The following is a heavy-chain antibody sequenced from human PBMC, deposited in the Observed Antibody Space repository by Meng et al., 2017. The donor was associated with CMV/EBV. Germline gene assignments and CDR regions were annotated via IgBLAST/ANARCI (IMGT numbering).Heavy chain of an antibody. J-gene: IGHJ4*02. Sequence: TCAVYGGSFSGYYGSWIRQPPGKGMGWIGEINHSGSTNYNPSLKSRVTISVDTSKNQFSLKLSSVTAADTAVYYRARQQLVPTTFDYWGQGTLVTVSS. CDR3: ARQQLVPTTFDY. D-gene: IGHD6-13*01. V-gene: IGHV4-34*01. CDR1: GGSFSGYY. CDR2: INHSGST.